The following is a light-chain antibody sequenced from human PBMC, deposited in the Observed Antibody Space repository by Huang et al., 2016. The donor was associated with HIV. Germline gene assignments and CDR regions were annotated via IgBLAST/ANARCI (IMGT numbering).Light chain of an antibody. CDR3: QQYNNWPPLT. J-gene: IGKJ4*01. Sequence: EIVMTQSTATLSVSPGERATLACRASQSVSINLAWFQQKPGQAPRLLIYGASTRATGIPARVSGSGSGTEFTLTISSLQSEYFAVYYCQQYNNWPPLTFGGGTKVEIK. CDR2: GAS. CDR1: QSVSIN. V-gene: IGKV3-15*01.